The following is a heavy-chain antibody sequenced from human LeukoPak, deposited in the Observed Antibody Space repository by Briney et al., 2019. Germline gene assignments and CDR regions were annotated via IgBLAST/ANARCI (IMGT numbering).Heavy chain of an antibody. CDR3: ARGYCSSTSCYSDPMFDP. CDR1: GGSFSGYY. D-gene: IGHD2-2*01. Sequence: SETPSLTCAVYGGSFSGYYWSWIRQPPGKGLEWIGEINHSGSTNYNPSLKSRVTISVDTSKNQFSLKLSSVTAADTAVYYCARGYCSSTSCYSDPMFDPWGQGTLVTVSS. J-gene: IGHJ5*02. CDR2: INHSGST. V-gene: IGHV4-34*01.